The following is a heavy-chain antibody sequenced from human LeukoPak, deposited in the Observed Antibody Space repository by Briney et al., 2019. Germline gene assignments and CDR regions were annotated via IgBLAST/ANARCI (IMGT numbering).Heavy chain of an antibody. J-gene: IGHJ4*02. V-gene: IGHV4-4*07. CDR3: ASSLDCGGDCYPRGYYFDY. CDR2: IYSSGST. CDR1: GGSISSYY. D-gene: IGHD2-21*02. Sequence: SETLSLTCTVSGGSISSYYWSWIRQPAGKGLEWIGRIYSSGSTYYNPSLKSRVTISVDTSKNQFSLKLSSVTAADTAVYYCASSLDCGGDCYPRGYYFDYWGQGTLVTVSS.